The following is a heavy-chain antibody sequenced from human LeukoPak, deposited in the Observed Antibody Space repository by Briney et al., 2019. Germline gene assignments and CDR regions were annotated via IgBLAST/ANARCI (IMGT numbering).Heavy chain of an antibody. Sequence: GGSLRLSCAASGFTFSTYWMNWVRQAPGKGLEWVASINQDGSEKYYVDSGKGRFTISRDNAENSLYLQMNSLRAEDTAVYYCARDHRVAGLLFDYWGQGTLVTVSS. CDR3: ARDHRVAGLLFDY. CDR2: INQDGSEK. D-gene: IGHD6-19*01. CDR1: GFTFSTYW. V-gene: IGHV3-7*01. J-gene: IGHJ4*02.